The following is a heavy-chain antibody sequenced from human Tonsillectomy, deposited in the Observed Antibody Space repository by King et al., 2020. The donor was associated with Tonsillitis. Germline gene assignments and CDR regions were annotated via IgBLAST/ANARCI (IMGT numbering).Heavy chain of an antibody. CDR1: GFTFSDYW. CDR3: ARVTTGAFDI. D-gene: IGHD4-17*01. V-gene: IGHV3-74*01. J-gene: IGHJ3*02. CDR2: INSDGSSI. Sequence: VQLVESGGGLVQPGGSLRLSCAGPGFTFSDYWMHWVRQAPGQGLVWVSGINSDGSSIIYADSVKGRITITRDIAKHTLYLQMNGLRAEDTAVYYCARVTTGAFDIWGQGTIVTVSS.